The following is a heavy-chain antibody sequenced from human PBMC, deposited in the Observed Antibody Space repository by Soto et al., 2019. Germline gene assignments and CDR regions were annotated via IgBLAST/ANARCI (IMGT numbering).Heavy chain of an antibody. CDR3: AKYSYYYDSSGPTA. J-gene: IGHJ4*02. Sequence: GGSLRLSCAASGFTFSSYSMNWVRQAPGKGLEWVSAISGSGGSTYYADSVKGRFTISRDNSKNTLYLQMNSLRAEDTAVYYCAKYSYYYDSSGPTAWGQGTLVTVSS. V-gene: IGHV3-23*01. CDR2: ISGSGGST. D-gene: IGHD3-22*01. CDR1: GFTFSSYS.